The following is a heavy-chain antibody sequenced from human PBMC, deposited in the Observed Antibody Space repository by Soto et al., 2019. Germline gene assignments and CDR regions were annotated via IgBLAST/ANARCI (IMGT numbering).Heavy chain of an antibody. J-gene: IGHJ4*02. CDR1: VFMFDDYN. D-gene: IGHD1-1*01. Sequence: GGSLRLSCSASVFMFDDYNMHWVRQAPGKGLEWVSFISWNGANTFYADSVKGRFTISIDSSKKSVSLQINNLRDEDTAIYVGARSGDNYNFRHDWGPAT. CDR2: ISWNGANT. CDR3: ARSGDNYNFRHD. V-gene: IGHV3-43*01.